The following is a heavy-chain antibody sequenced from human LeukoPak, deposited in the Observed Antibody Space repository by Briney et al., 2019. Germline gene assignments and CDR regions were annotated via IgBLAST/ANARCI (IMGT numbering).Heavy chain of an antibody. D-gene: IGHD4-11*01. J-gene: IGHJ4*02. Sequence: RSSETLSLTCTVSGGSIINSDLYWSWIRQSPGKGLEWIGYIYHSTNTYYNPSLKSRVTMSVDSSKNQFSLRLTSVTAADTAVYFCAGGIGTTVRGYFDYWGQGTQVTVSS. CDR1: GGSIINSDLY. CDR3: AGGIGTTVRGYFDY. V-gene: IGHV4-30-2*06. CDR2: IYHSTNT.